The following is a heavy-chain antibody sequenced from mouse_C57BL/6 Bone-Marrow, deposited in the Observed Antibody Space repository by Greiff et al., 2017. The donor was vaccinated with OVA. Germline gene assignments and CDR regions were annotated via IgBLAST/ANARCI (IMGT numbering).Heavy chain of an antibody. V-gene: IGHV5-6*02. J-gene: IGHJ1*03. CDR2: ISSGGSYT. CDR1: GFTFSSYG. CDR3: ARHYYGSYWYFDV. D-gene: IGHD1-1*01. Sequence: DVMLVESGGDLVKPGGSLKLSCAASGFTFSSYGMSWVHQTPDKRLEWVATISSGGSYTYYPDSVKGRFTISRDNAKNTLYLQMSSLKSEDTAMYYCARHYYGSYWYFDVWGTGTTATVSS.